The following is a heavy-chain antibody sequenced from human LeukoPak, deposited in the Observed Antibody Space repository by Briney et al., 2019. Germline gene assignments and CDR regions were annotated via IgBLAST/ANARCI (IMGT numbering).Heavy chain of an antibody. D-gene: IGHD5-24*01. Sequence: ASVKVSCKASGYTFTGYYIHWVRQAPGQGLEWMGWISAYNGNTNYAQKLQGRVTMTTDTSTSTAYMELRSLRSDDTAVYYCARGGDGYNSFDYWGQGTLVTVSS. CDR3: ARGGDGYNSFDY. CDR1: GYTFTGYY. CDR2: ISAYNGNT. J-gene: IGHJ4*02. V-gene: IGHV1-18*04.